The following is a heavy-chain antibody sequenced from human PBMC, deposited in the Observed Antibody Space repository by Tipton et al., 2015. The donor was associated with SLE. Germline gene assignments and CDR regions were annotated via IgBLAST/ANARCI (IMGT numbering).Heavy chain of an antibody. V-gene: IGHV4-59*01. D-gene: IGHD1-1*01. J-gene: IGHJ3*02. Sequence: TLSLTCTVSGGSINSYYWSWIRQPPGKGLEWIGYIYYSGSTNYNPSLKSRVTISVDTSKNHFCLRLSSVTAADTAVYYCARYKTRGSAFDIWGQGTMVTVSS. CDR1: GGSINSYY. CDR2: IYYSGST. CDR3: ARYKTRGSAFDI.